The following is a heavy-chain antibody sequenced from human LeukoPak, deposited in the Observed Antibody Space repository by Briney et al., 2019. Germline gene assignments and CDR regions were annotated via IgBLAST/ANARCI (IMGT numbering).Heavy chain of an antibody. D-gene: IGHD3-10*01. CDR1: GGSISSSSYY. CDR3: ARGGGSGSYYPHFDY. Sequence: SETLSLTCTVSGGSISSSSYYWGWIRPPPGTGLEWIGRIYTSGSTNYNPSLKSRVTISVDTSKNQFSLKLSSVTATDTAVYYCARGGGSGSYYPHFDYWGQGTLVTVSS. V-gene: IGHV4-61*02. CDR2: IYTSGST. J-gene: IGHJ4*02.